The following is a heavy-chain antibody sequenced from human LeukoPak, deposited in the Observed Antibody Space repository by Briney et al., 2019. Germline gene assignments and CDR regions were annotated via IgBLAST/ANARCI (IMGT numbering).Heavy chain of an antibody. CDR1: GFTFSTYW. Sequence: GGSLRLSCAASGFTFSTYWMNWVRQAPGKGLEWVANIKQDGSEKYYVDSVKGRFTISRDNSKNTLYLQMNSLRAEDTAVYYCAKDRWLTGTTGGYYYYGMDVWGQGTTVTVSS. CDR3: AKDRWLTGTTGGYYYYGMDV. CDR2: IKQDGSEK. J-gene: IGHJ6*02. D-gene: IGHD1-20*01. V-gene: IGHV3-7*01.